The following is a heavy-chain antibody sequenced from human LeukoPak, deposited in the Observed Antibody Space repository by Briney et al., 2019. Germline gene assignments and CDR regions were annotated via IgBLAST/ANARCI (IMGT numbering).Heavy chain of an antibody. CDR1: GFTFSDYY. CDR3: ARGYLRYFDWLLSSFDY. Sequence: PGGSLRLSCAGSGFTFSDYYLTWIRQAPGKGLEWVSYISSGGSNTYYADSVKGRFTISRDNAKNSLYLQMNSLRAEDTAVYYCARGYLRYFDWLLSSFDYWGQGTLVTVSS. V-gene: IGHV3-11*04. CDR2: ISSGGSNT. D-gene: IGHD3-9*01. J-gene: IGHJ4*02.